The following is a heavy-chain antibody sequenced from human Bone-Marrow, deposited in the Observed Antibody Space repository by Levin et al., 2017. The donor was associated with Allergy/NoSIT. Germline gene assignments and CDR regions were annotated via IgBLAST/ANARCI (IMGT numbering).Heavy chain of an antibody. J-gene: IGHJ5*02. CDR2: IYYSGST. Sequence: PSETLSLTCTVSGGSISSYYWSWIRQPPGKGLEWIGYIYYSGSTNYNPSLKSRVTISVDTSKNQFSLKLSSVTAADTAVYYCARHRSRVPFRGVILGFDPWGQGTLVTVSS. D-gene: IGHD3-10*01. V-gene: IGHV4-59*08. CDR3: ARHRSRVPFRGVILGFDP. CDR1: GGSISSYY.